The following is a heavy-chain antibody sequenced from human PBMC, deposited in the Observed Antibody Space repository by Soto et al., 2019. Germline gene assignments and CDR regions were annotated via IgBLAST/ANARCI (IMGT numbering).Heavy chain of an antibody. CDR2: ISGSGGGT. D-gene: IGHD1-1*01. J-gene: IGHJ4*02. CDR1: GFTFSSYA. Sequence: GSLRLSCAASGFTFSSYAMSWVRQAPGKGLEWVSSISGSGGGTYYADSVKGRFTFSRDNSKNTLYLQMNSLRAEDTAVYYCAKFGMATTKRSPPYYIDYWGQGALVTVSS. V-gene: IGHV3-23*01. CDR3: AKFGMATTKRSPPYYIDY.